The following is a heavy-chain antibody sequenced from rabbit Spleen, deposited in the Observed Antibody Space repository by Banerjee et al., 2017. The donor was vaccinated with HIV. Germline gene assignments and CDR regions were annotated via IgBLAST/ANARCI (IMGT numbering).Heavy chain of an antibody. CDR2: IYAAKGST. D-gene: IGHD4-1*01. J-gene: IGHJ3*01. CDR3: ARAIVPWLGLTRLDL. V-gene: IGHV1S47*01. Sequence: QEQVLESGGGLVKPEGSLNLSCTASGFSFGNKVVMCWVSQAPGKGLEWIGIIYAAKGSTDYASWVNGRFTISSDNAQSTVDLKMTSLTAADTATYFCARAIVPWLGLTRLDLWGPGTLVTVS. CDR1: GFSFGNKV.